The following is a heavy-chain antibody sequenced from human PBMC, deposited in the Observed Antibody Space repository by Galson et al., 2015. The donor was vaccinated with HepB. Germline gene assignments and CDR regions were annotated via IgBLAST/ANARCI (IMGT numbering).Heavy chain of an antibody. J-gene: IGHJ6*02. D-gene: IGHD2-15*01. CDR1: GYTFTGYY. Sequence: SVKVSCKASGYTFTGYYMHWVRQAPGQGLEWMGWINPNSGGTNYAQKFQGRVTMTRDTSISTAYMELSRLRSDDTAVYYCARDIVVVVAAVPQLATAPYYYYYYGMDVWGQGTMVTVSS. CDR3: ARDIVVVVAAVPQLATAPYYYYYYGMDV. CDR2: INPNSGGT. V-gene: IGHV1-2*02.